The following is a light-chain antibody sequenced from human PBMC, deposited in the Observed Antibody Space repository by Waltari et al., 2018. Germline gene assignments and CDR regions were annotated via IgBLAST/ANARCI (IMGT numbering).Light chain of an antibody. CDR2: VAS. CDR1: KSICKN. J-gene: IGKJ2*01. CDR3: QQYNEWPYT. Sequence: ETIMTQSPAILSVSPGETATLSCRASKSICKNLACYQQTPGKAPRFLIYVASSRGTGIPARFFGAGSGTDFTLTISSLQSEDFAVYYCQQYNEWPYTFGQGTKVDLK. V-gene: IGKV3-15*01.